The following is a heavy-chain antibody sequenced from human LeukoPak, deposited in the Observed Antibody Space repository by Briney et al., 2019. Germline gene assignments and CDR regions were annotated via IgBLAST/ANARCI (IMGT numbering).Heavy chain of an antibody. V-gene: IGHV4-34*01. D-gene: IGHD6-13*01. J-gene: IGHJ5*02. Sequence: PSETLSLTCAVYGGSFSGYYWSWIRQPPGKGLEWIGEINHSGSTNYNPSLKSRVTISVDKSKNQFSLKLSSVTAADTAVYYCAKASIAAAGWFDPWGQGTLVTVSS. CDR3: AKASIAAAGWFDP. CDR2: INHSGST. CDR1: GGSFSGYY.